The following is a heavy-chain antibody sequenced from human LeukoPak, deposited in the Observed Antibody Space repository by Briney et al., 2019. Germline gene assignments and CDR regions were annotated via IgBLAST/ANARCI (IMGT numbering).Heavy chain of an antibody. J-gene: IGHJ4*02. CDR1: GASINSYY. Sequence: SETLSLTCTVSGASINSYYWSWIRQLPGKGLEWIGYVSYRGDTDYNPSLKSRVTISADMSKNHFSLRLSSVTAADTAIYYCAKYGVGSTYFDNWGQGTLVTVSS. CDR2: VSYRGDT. CDR3: AKYGVGSTYFDN. D-gene: IGHD1-26*01. V-gene: IGHV4-59*01.